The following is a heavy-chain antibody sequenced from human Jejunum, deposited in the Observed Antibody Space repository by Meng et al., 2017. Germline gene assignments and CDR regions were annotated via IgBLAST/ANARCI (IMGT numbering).Heavy chain of an antibody. D-gene: IGHD2-21*01. CDR1: GDRFSTYW. V-gene: IGHV5-51*01. CDR3: GGRARDTRYYGDFD. CDR2: ICPDDSDT. J-gene: IGHJ4*02. Sequence: GGSLRLSCKGSGDRFSTYWIGWARQMPGKGLEWMGIICPDDSDTQYSPTFRGQVTISADKSTNTAYLEWSSLKASDTAMYFCGGRARDTRYYGDFDWGQGTLVTVSS.